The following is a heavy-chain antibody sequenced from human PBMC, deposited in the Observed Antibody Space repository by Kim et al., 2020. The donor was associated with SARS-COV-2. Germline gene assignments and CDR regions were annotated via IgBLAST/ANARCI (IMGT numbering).Heavy chain of an antibody. V-gene: IGHV4-39*01. J-gene: IGHJ4*01. Sequence: SETLSLTCTVSGGSITSSIYYWGWIRQSPGKGLEWIGSIYYSGRTYYNSSLKSRIIISVDTSKNQLSLNLSSVTAADTAVYYCASHFPYPYTNTWYEPVFDDWGQGTPVTVSS. D-gene: IGHD6-13*01. CDR2: IYYSGRT. CDR3: ASHFPYPYTNTWYEPVFDD. CDR1: GGSITSSIYY.